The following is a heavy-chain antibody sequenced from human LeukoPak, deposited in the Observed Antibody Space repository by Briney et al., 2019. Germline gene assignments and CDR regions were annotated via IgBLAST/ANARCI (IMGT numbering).Heavy chain of an antibody. CDR2: LSRTGET. CDR3: VSVSSLTDVGY. Sequence: NPSETLSLTCTVSGGSISSDYWCWIRQSPGKRLEWLAYLSRTGETGYNPSLQSRATISGDTSKNQFSLRLSSVTAADTAIYYCVSVSSLTDVGYWGQGTLVTV. J-gene: IGHJ4*02. CDR1: GGSISSDY. D-gene: IGHD5/OR15-5a*01. V-gene: IGHV4-59*01.